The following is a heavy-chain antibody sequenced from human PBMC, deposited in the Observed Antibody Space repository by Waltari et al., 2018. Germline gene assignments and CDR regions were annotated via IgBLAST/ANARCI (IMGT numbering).Heavy chain of an antibody. Sequence: QVQLQESGPGLVKPSEPLSLTCIGSGDSISNTTWWSWVRQSPGKGLEWIGEINHSGSTNYNPSLKSRVTISADRSKNQFSLKVNSVTAADTAVYYCARTSYDSGSYNFDYWGQGTLVTVSS. CDR2: INHSGST. CDR1: GDSISNTTW. CDR3: ARTSYDSGSYNFDY. J-gene: IGHJ4*02. D-gene: IGHD3-10*01. V-gene: IGHV4-4*02.